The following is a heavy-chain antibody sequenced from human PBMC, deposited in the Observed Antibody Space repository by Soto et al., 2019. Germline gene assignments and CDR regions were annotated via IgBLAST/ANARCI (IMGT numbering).Heavy chain of an antibody. V-gene: IGHV3-11*01. CDR2: ISSSGRTM. J-gene: IGHJ5*01. CDR3: ARGFCGSTSCFDF. Sequence: GGSLRLSCAASGFTFKDYYMSWIRQAPGKGLEWVSYISSSGRTMYYADSVKGRFTISRDNAKKSLYLQMNSLRAEDTAVYYCARGFCGSTSCFDFWGQGTLVTVSS. CDR1: GFTFKDYY. D-gene: IGHD2-2*01.